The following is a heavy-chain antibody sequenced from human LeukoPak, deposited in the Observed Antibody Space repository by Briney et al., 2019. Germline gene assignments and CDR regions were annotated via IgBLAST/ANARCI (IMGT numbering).Heavy chain of an antibody. CDR1: GGSISSGDYY. J-gene: IGHJ4*02. D-gene: IGHD3-3*01. CDR2: IYYSGST. V-gene: IGHV4-30-4*08. Sequence: SETLSLTCTVSGGSISSGDYYWSWIRQPPGKGLEWIGYIYYSGSTYYNPSLKSRVTISVDTSRNQFSLKLSSVTAADTAVYYCARDDTIFGVVIWGQGTLVTVSS. CDR3: ARDDTIFGVVI.